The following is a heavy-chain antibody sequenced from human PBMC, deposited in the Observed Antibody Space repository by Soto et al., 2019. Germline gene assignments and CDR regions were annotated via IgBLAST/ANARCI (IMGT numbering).Heavy chain of an antibody. CDR3: VKAAGKDKGYDFCFDY. J-gene: IGHJ4*02. Sequence: GGSLRLSCAASTFIFSNYDMHWVRQAPGKGLEWVAVVAYDGDKKYYADFAKGRFTISRDNSKNTLYLQMSGLRGADTSVCYCVKAAGKDKGYDFCFDYWGRGTLVTVSS. CDR1: TFIFSNYD. D-gene: IGHD3-3*01. CDR2: VAYDGDKK. V-gene: IGHV3-30*18.